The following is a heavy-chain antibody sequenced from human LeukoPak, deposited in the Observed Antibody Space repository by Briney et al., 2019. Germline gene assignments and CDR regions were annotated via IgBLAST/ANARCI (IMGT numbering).Heavy chain of an antibody. Sequence: PGGSLRLSCAASGFTFSSYWMHWVRPAPGKGLVWVSSINSDGSSTSYADSVRGRFTVSRDNAKNTLYLQMNSLRAEDTAVYYCTSIPGDWGQGTLVTVSS. D-gene: IGHD7-27*01. V-gene: IGHV3-74*01. CDR2: INSDGSST. J-gene: IGHJ4*02. CDR1: GFTFSSYW. CDR3: TSIPGD.